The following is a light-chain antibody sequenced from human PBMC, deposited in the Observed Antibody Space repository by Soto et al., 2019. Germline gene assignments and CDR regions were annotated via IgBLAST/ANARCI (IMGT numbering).Light chain of an antibody. Sequence: QLVLTQPPSASGTPGQRVTISCSGSSSNIGSNTVNWYQQLPGTAPKLLIYDSNQRPSGVPDRFSGSKSGTSASLAISGLQSEDEADYHCAAWDDSLTGPVFGGGTKVTVL. CDR1: SSNIGSNT. V-gene: IGLV1-44*01. CDR3: AAWDDSLTGPV. J-gene: IGLJ2*01. CDR2: DSN.